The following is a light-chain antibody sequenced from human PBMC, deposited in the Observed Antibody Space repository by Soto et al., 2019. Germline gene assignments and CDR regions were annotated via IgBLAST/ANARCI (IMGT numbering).Light chain of an antibody. CDR3: QQYNTCPPNT. CDR1: QSVSNT. CDR2: GAS. J-gene: IGKJ5*01. V-gene: IGKV3-15*01. Sequence: DIGMKQSPATLSVSPGERVTLSCRASQSVSNTLSWYQQKPGQAPRLLMYGASTRATGIPARFSGSGSGTEFTLIISSLQSEDSAVYYCQQYNTCPPNTFAQGTRLEV.